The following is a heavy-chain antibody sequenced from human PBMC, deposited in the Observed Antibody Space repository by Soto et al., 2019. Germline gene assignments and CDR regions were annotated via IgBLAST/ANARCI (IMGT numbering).Heavy chain of an antibody. Sequence: QSGGSLRLSCAASGFTFSSYAMSWVRQAPGKGLEWVSAISGSGGSTYYADSVKGRFTISRDNSKNTLYLQMNSLRAEDTAVYYCAKGRAELPLLYGMDVWGQGTTVTVSS. CDR3: AKGRAELPLLYGMDV. D-gene: IGHD1-7*01. CDR1: GFTFSSYA. CDR2: ISGSGGST. V-gene: IGHV3-23*01. J-gene: IGHJ6*02.